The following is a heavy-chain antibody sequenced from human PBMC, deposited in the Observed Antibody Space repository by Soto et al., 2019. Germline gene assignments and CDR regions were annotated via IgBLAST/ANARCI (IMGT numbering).Heavy chain of an antibody. CDR2: IYYSGST. J-gene: IGHJ4*02. CDR1: GGSISSGDYY. CDR3: ASPADSSGYYPLLY. Sequence: PSETLSLTCTVSGGSISSGDYYWSWIRQPPGKGLEWIGYIYYSGSTYYNPSLKSRVTISVDTSKNQFSLKLSSVTAADTAVYYCASPADSSGYYPLLYWGQGTLVTVSS. V-gene: IGHV4-30-4*01. D-gene: IGHD3-22*01.